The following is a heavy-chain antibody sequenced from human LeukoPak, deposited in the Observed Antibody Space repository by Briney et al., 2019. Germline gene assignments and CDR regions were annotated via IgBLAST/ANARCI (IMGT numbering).Heavy chain of an antibody. CDR2: INSDGRII. Sequence: GGSLRLSCVASGFSLNDYWMNWVRQPLGKGLVAISRINSDGRIIIYADSVKGRFTVSRDNAKNTVYLQMNNLRVDDTAMYYCVGTIASRGSEYWGQGALVAVSS. J-gene: IGHJ4*02. D-gene: IGHD6-6*01. CDR3: VGTIASRGSEY. V-gene: IGHV3-74*01. CDR1: GFSLNDYW.